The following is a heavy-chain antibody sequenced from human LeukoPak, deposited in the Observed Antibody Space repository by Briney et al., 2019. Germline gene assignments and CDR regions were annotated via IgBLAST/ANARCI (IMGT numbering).Heavy chain of an antibody. CDR3: AVIVVVPAANSRGFDY. D-gene: IGHD2-2*01. CDR2: INTNTGNP. V-gene: IGHV7-4-1*02. CDR1: GYTFTSYA. Sequence: GASVKVSCKASGYTFTSYAMNWVRQAPGQGLEWMGWINTNTGNPTYAQGFTGRFVFSLDTSVSTAYLQISSLKAEDTAVYYCAVIVVVPAANSRGFDYWGQGTLVTVSS. J-gene: IGHJ4*02.